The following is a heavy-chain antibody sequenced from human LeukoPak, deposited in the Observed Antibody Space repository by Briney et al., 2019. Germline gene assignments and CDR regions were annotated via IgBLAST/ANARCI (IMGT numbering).Heavy chain of an antibody. J-gene: IGHJ6*03. CDR1: GFTFSSYE. CDR3: ARDPLHYDFWSGYQYYYYMDV. CDR2: ISSSGSTI. Sequence: GGSLRLSCAASGFTFSSYEMNWVRQAPGKGLEWVSYISSSGSTIYYADSVKGRFTISRDNAKNSLYLQMNSLRAEDTAVYYCARDPLHYDFWSGYQYYYYMDVWGKGTTVTVSS. V-gene: IGHV3-48*03. D-gene: IGHD3-3*01.